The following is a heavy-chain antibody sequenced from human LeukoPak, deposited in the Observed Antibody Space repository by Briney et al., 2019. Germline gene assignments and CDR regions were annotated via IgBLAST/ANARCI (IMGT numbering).Heavy chain of an antibody. CDR2: IYYSGST. CDR1: GGSLSSYY. J-gene: IGHJ4*02. Sequence: SETLSLTCTVSGGSLSSYYWGWIRQPPGKGLEWIGSIYYSGSTYYNPSLKSRVTISVDTSKNQFSLKLSSVTAADTAVYYCARQIYSGYDSQCYWGQGTLVTVSS. CDR3: ARQIYSGYDSQCY. V-gene: IGHV4-39*01. D-gene: IGHD5-12*01.